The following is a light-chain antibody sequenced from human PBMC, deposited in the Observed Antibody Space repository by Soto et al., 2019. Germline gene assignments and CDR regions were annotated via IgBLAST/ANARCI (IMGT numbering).Light chain of an antibody. CDR1: QSVSSSN. Sequence: EIVLTQSPGTLSLSPGERATLSCRASQSVSSSNLAWYQQKLGQAPRLLIYDASSRATGIPDRFSGSGSGTDFTLTINRLEPEDFAVYYCQQYGSSPYTFGQGTKLEIK. J-gene: IGKJ2*01. V-gene: IGKV3-20*01. CDR2: DAS. CDR3: QQYGSSPYT.